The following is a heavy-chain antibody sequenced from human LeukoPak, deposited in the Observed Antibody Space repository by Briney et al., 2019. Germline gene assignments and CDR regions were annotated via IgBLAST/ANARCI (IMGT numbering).Heavy chain of an antibody. CDR3: ARSSYSYGFND. V-gene: IGHV4-39*07. J-gene: IGHJ4*02. D-gene: IGHD5-18*01. Sequence: PSETLSLTCTVSGGSISSSNYYWGWIRQPPGKGLEWIGYISYSGSTYYNPSLKSRVTISIDTSKNQFSLKLSSVTAADTAVYYCARSSYSYGFNDWGQGTLVTVSS. CDR2: ISYSGST. CDR1: GGSISSSNYY.